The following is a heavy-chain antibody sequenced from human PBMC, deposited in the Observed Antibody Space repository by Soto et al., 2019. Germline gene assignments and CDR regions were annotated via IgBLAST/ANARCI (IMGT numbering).Heavy chain of an antibody. CDR1: GFSLSNGRVG. V-gene: IGHV2-26*01. Sequence: HVTLKESGPVLVKPTETVTLTCTVSGFSLSNGRVGVSWIRQPPGKALEWLAHIFSNDEKSYRTSLKSRLTISEDTSKSQVVLTMTNVDPVDTATYYCARILFGRSAAGGYFHMDVWGKGTTVTVSS. CDR3: ARILFGRSAAGGYFHMDV. D-gene: IGHD6-25*01. J-gene: IGHJ6*03. CDR2: IFSNDEK.